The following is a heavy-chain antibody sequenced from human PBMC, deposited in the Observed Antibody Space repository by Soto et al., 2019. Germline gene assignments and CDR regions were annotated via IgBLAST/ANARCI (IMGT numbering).Heavy chain of an antibody. D-gene: IGHD6-13*01. V-gene: IGHV3-53*02. J-gene: IGHJ4*02. Sequence: DVQLVETGGGLIQPGGSLRLSCAASGFIVSSSYMSWVRQAPGKGLEWVSALYSDGRTYYADSVKGRFTVSRDNSKNTLYLQMNSLSAEDTAVYYCARCSGWYGQCYFDCWGQGTLVTVSS. CDR1: GFIVSSSY. CDR2: LYSDGRT. CDR3: ARCSGWYGQCYFDC.